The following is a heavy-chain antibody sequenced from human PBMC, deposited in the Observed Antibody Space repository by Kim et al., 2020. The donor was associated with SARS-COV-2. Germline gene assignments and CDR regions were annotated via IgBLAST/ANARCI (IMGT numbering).Heavy chain of an antibody. Sequence: GESLKISCQGSGYTFTGHWITWVRQTPGKGLEWMGRIDPSDSYTDYSPSFQGHVNFSVDKSISTAYLQWNSLKASDTAMYYCARLIRGGNDYWGQGTLVTVSS. CDR2: IDPSDSYT. V-gene: IGHV5-10-1*01. D-gene: IGHD3-16*01. J-gene: IGHJ4*02. CDR1: GYTFTGHW. CDR3: ARLIRGGNDY.